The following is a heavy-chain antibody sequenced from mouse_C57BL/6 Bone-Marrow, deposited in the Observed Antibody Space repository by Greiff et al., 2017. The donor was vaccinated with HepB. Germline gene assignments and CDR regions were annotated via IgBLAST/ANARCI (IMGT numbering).Heavy chain of an antibody. CDR2: IRNKANGYTT. CDR3: ARSPYSNYSAWFAY. J-gene: IGHJ3*01. Sequence: EVKVEESGGGLVQPGGSLSLSCAASGFTFTDYYMSWVRQPPGKALEWLGFIRNKANGYTTEYSASVKGRFTISRDTSQSILYLQMNALRAEDSATYYCARSPYSNYSAWFAYWGQGTLVTVSA. CDR1: GFTFTDYY. D-gene: IGHD2-5*01. V-gene: IGHV7-3*01.